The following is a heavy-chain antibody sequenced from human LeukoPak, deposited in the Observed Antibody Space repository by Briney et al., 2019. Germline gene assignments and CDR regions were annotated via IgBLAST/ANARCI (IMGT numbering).Heavy chain of an antibody. D-gene: IGHD4-11*01. CDR3: ARSEYSTLDY. CDR2: ISGSGGGT. V-gene: IGHV3-23*01. Sequence: GGSLRLSCAASGFTFSSYAMSWVRQAPGKGLECISVISGSGGGTYYADSVKGRFTISRDNSKNTLSLQMNSLRGEDTAVYYCARSEYSTLDYWGQGTLVTVSS. J-gene: IGHJ4*02. CDR1: GFTFSSYA.